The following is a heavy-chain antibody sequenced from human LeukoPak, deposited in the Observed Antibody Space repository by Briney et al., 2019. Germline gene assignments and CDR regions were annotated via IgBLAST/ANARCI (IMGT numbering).Heavy chain of an antibody. D-gene: IGHD5-18*01. J-gene: IGHJ5*02. Sequence: ASVKVSCKASGYTFTGYYMHWVRQAPGQGLVWMGWINPSSGGTNYAQKFQGRVTMTRDTSISTAYMELSRLRSDDTAVYYCARATESYGTDWFDPWGQGTLVTVSS. CDR1: GYTFTGYY. V-gene: IGHV1-2*02. CDR3: ARATESYGTDWFDP. CDR2: INPSSGGT.